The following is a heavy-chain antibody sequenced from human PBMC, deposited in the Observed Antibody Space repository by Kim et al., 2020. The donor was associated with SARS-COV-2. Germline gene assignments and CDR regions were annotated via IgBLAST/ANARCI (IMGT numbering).Heavy chain of an antibody. V-gene: IGHV3-9*01. CDR2: ISWNSGSI. Sequence: GGSLRLSCAASGFTFDDYAMHWVRQAPGKGLEWVSGISWNSGSIGYADSVKGRFTISRDNAKNSLYLQMNSLRAEDTALYYCAKEGDTAMPLLIPSYFDYWGQGTLVTVSS. CDR1: GFTFDDYA. CDR3: AKEGDTAMPLLIPSYFDY. J-gene: IGHJ4*02. D-gene: IGHD5-18*01.